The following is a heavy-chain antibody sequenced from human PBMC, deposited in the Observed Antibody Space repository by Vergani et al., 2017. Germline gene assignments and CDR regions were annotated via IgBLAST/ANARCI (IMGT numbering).Heavy chain of an antibody. CDR1: GFTFSSYG. D-gene: IGHD4-11*01. CDR2: ISYDGSNK. V-gene: IGHV3-30*18. J-gene: IGHJ6*03. Sequence: QVQLVESGGGVVQPGRSLRLSCAASGFTFSSYGMHWVRQAPGKGLEWVAVISYDGSNKYYADSVKGRFTISRDNSKNTLYLQMNSLRAEDTAVYYCAKDYSYXMDVWGKGTTVTVSS. CDR3: AKDYSYXMDV.